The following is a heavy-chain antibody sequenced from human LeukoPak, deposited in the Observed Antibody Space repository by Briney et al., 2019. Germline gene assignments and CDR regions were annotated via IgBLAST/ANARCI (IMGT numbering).Heavy chain of an antibody. V-gene: IGHV4-31*03. CDR2: IYYSGST. CDR3: ARGRWSSSAPFDY. Sequence: SETLSLTCTVSGGSISSGGYYWSWIRQHPGKGLEWIGYIYYSGSTYYNPSLKSRVTVSVDTSKNQFSLKLSSVTAADTAVYYCARGRWSSSAPFDYWGQGTLVTVSS. D-gene: IGHD6-6*01. J-gene: IGHJ4*02. CDR1: GGSISSGGYY.